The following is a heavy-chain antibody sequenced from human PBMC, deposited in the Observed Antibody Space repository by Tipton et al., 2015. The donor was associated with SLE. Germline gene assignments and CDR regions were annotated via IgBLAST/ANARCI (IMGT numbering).Heavy chain of an antibody. Sequence: TLSLTCTVSGGSISSGDYYWSWIRQPPGKGLEWIGYIYYSGSTYYNPSLKSRVTISVDTSKNQFSLKLSSVTAADTAVYYCARLGSSGWHFDYWGQGTLVTVSS. CDR2: IYYSGST. V-gene: IGHV4-30-4*01. D-gene: IGHD6-19*01. CDR3: ARLGSSGWHFDY. CDR1: GGSISSGDYY. J-gene: IGHJ4*02.